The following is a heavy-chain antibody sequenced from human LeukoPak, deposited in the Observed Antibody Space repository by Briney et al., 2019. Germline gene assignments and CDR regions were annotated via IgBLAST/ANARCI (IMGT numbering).Heavy chain of an antibody. CDR3: ARDHNWYLGI. CDR2: IHYTGTT. Sequence: SETLSLTCTVSGASINNYSWSWIRQSPEKGLEWIGYIHYTGTTNYNPALESRVTISVDTSKNQFSLRLYSVTAADTATYYCARDHNWYLGIWGRGTMVSVSS. V-gene: IGHV4-59*01. CDR1: GASINNYS. J-gene: IGHJ3*02. D-gene: IGHD1-7*01.